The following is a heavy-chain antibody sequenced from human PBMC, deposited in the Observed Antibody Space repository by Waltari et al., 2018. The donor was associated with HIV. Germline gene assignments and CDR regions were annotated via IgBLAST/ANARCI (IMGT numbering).Heavy chain of an antibody. CDR1: GYNFTRKG. CDR3: ARYPEAFDWLLGPYYFDS. D-gene: IGHD3-9*01. Sequence: VQLVQSGAEVKQPGASVKVPCKASGYNFTRKGIIWVGQAPGQGLEWMGWISAYKGNRNYAQKFQGRVTMTTDTSTITDYMELRSLRSDDTAVYYCARYPEAFDWLLGPYYFDSWGQGTLVTVSS. J-gene: IGHJ4*02. CDR2: ISAYKGNR. V-gene: IGHV1-18*01.